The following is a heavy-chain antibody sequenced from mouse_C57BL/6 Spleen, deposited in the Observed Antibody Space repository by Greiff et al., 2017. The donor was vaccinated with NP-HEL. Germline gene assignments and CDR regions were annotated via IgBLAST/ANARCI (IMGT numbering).Heavy chain of an antibody. D-gene: IGHD2-5*01. V-gene: IGHV1-69*01. CDR2: IDPSDSYT. J-gene: IGHJ4*01. Sequence: QVQLQQSGAELVMPGASVKLSCKASGYTFTSYWMHWVKQRPGQGLEWIGEIDPSDSYTNYNQKFKGKSTLTVDKSSSTAYMQLSSLTSEDSAVYYCARSGSNYRNYAMDYWGQGTSVTVSS. CDR1: GYTFTSYW. CDR3: ARSGSNYRNYAMDY.